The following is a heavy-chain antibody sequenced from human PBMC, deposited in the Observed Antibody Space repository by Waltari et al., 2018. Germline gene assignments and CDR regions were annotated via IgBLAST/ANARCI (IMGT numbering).Heavy chain of an antibody. Sequence: QVTLRESGPALVKPTQTLTLTCTFSGFSLSTSGMCVSWIRQPPGKALEWLARIDWDDDKYYSTSLKTRLTISKDTSKNQVVLTMTNMDPVDTATYYCARTPWIQLWSPGDYYYYYGMDVWGQGTTVTVSS. V-gene: IGHV2-70*15. CDR3: ARTPWIQLWSPGDYYYYYGMDV. CDR2: IDWDDDK. D-gene: IGHD5-18*01. CDR1: GFSLSTSGMC. J-gene: IGHJ6*02.